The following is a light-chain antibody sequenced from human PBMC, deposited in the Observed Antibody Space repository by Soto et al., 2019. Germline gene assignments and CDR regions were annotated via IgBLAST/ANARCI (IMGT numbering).Light chain of an antibody. CDR3: QQYYDWPLT. Sequence: EIVLTQSPGTLSCSPGERSTLSCRASQSVSSNFAWYQQKRGQAPRLLIYGASTRAAGIPARFSGSGSGTEFNLTISSLQSEDFAVYYCQQYYDWPLTFGGGTKVDIK. J-gene: IGKJ4*01. V-gene: IGKV3-15*01. CDR2: GAS. CDR1: QSVSSN.